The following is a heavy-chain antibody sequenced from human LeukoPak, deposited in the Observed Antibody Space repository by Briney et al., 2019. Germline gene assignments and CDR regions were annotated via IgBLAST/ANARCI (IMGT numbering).Heavy chain of an antibody. CDR2: FGNRRST. Sequence: PSETLSLTCTVSGDTIRFYYWSWIRQSPGKGLEWLGYFGNRRSTEYNPSLESRVTISVATSKNQFSLKLSSVTAADTAVYYCAGSAYYYGSGSYYRYYFDYWGQGTLVTVSS. V-gene: IGHV4-59*08. CDR3: AGSAYYYGSGSYYRYYFDY. J-gene: IGHJ4*02. D-gene: IGHD3-10*01. CDR1: GDTIRFYY.